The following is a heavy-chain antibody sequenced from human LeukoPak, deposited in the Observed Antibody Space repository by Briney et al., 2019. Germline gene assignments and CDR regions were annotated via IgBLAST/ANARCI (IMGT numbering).Heavy chain of an antibody. J-gene: IGHJ1*01. V-gene: IGHV3-48*03. CDR3: ASSPIAEYFQH. Sequence: PGGSLRLSCAASGFTFKNSEMNWVRQAPGKGPEWVSYISSSGTTILYADSVKGRFTISRDNAKNSLYLQMNSLRAEDTAVYYCASSPIAEYFQHWGQGTLVTVSS. CDR2: ISSSGTTI. CDR1: GFTFKNSE.